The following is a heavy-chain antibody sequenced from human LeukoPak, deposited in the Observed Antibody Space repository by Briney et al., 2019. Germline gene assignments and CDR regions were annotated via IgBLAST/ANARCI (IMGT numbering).Heavy chain of an antibody. CDR3: AKGTYYYDSSGYLPFDY. V-gene: IGHV3-30*02. CDR1: RFTFSNYG. CDR2: IRFDGNNK. Sequence: GGSLRLSCAASRFTFSNYGIHWVRQAPGKGLEWVTFIRFDGNNKYYADSVKGRFTISRDNSKNTLYLQMNSLRAEDTAVYYCAKGTYYYDSSGYLPFDYWGQGTLVTVSS. J-gene: IGHJ4*02. D-gene: IGHD3-22*01.